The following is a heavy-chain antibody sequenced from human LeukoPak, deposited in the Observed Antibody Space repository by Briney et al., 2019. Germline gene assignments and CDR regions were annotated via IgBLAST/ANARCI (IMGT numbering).Heavy chain of an antibody. Sequence: ASVKVSCKVSGYTLTELSMHWVRQAPGKGLEWMGGFDPEDGETIYAQKFQGRVTMTEDTSTDTAYMELSSLRSEDTAVYYCATHCSYYYDSSGYYHQFDYWGQGTLVTVSS. V-gene: IGHV1-24*01. J-gene: IGHJ4*02. CDR3: ATHCSYYYDSSGYYHQFDY. CDR1: GYTLTELS. CDR2: FDPEDGET. D-gene: IGHD3-22*01.